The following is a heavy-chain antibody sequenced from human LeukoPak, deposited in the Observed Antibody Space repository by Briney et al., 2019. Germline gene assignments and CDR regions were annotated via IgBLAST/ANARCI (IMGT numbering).Heavy chain of an antibody. CDR2: IYHSGST. J-gene: IGHJ4*02. CDR3: AREVGSGYPYYFDY. D-gene: IGHD3-3*01. CDR1: GYSISSGYY. V-gene: IGHV4-38-2*02. Sequence: SETLSLTCAVSGYSISSGYYWGWIRQPPGRGLEWIGSIYHSGSTYYNPSLKSRVTISVDTSKNQFSLKLSSVTAADTAVYYCAREVGSGYPYYFDYWGQGTLVTVSS.